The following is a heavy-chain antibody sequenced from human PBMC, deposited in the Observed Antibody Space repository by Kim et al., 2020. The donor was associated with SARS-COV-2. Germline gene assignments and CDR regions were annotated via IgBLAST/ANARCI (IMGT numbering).Heavy chain of an antibody. Sequence: SETLSLTCTVSGGSISSGGYYWSWIRQHPGKGLEWIGYTYYSGSTYYNPSLKSRVTISVDTSKNQFSLKLSSVTAADTAVYYCARAPITMIVVVTAFDYWGQGTLVTVSS. V-gene: IGHV4-31*03. CDR1: GGSISSGGYY. D-gene: IGHD3-22*01. CDR2: TYYSGST. J-gene: IGHJ4*02. CDR3: ARAPITMIVVVTAFDY.